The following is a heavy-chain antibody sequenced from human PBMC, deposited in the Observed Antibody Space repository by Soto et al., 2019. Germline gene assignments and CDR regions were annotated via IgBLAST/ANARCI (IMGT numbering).Heavy chain of an antibody. Sequence: PSETLSLTCAVYGGSFSGYYWSWIRQPPGKGLEWIGEINHSGSTNYNPSLKSRVTISVDTSKNQFSLKLSSVTAADTAVYYCARVRAVTTVPRKYNWFDPWGQGTLVTVSS. CDR3: ARVRAVTTVPRKYNWFDP. J-gene: IGHJ5*02. CDR2: INHSGST. V-gene: IGHV4-34*01. D-gene: IGHD4-17*01. CDR1: GGSFSGYY.